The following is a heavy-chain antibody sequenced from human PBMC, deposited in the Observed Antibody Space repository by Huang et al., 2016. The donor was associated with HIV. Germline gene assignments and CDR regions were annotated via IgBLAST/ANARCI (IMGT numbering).Heavy chain of an antibody. CDR1: GGSISRSSYY. D-gene: IGHD6-19*01. CDR2: IYFSGNP. J-gene: IGHJ6*02. CDR3: ARHGRVAGHYYNNMDV. V-gene: IGHV4-39*01. Sequence: LQLQESGPGLVKSSETLSLICTVSGGSISRSSYYWGWIRQPPGKGPEWIGSIYFSGNPYYNPPLKSRVTISVDTSKNQFSLKGNSVTAADTAVYYCARHGRVAGHYYNNMDVWGRGTTVTVSS.